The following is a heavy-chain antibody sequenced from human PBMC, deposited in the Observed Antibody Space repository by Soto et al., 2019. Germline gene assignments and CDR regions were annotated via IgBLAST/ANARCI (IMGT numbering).Heavy chain of an antibody. Sequence: ASVKVSCKASGYTFSSYGISWVRQAPGQGLEWMGWISAYNGNKNYAQKLQGRVTMTTDTSTSTADMDLRSLRSDDTAVYCCARDGPPLDYWGQGTLVTVSS. CDR1: GYTFSSYG. J-gene: IGHJ4*02. CDR2: ISAYNGNK. CDR3: ARDGPPLDY. V-gene: IGHV1-18*01.